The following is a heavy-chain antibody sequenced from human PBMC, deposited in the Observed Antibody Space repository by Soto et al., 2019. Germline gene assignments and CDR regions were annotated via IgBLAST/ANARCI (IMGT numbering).Heavy chain of an antibody. CDR2: INHSGST. Sequence: SETLSLTCAVYGGSFSGYYWSWIRQPPGKGLEWIGEINHSGSTNYNPSLKSRVTISVDTSKNQFSLKLSSVTAADTAVYYCASLSGDYVSYWGQGTLVTVSS. V-gene: IGHV4-34*01. J-gene: IGHJ4*02. CDR1: GGSFSGYY. D-gene: IGHD4-17*01. CDR3: ASLSGDYVSY.